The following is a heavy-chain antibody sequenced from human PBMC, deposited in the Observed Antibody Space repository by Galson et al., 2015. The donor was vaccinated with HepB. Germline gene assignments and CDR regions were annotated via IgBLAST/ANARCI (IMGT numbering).Heavy chain of an antibody. V-gene: IGHV3-30*03. CDR2: ISVDGSNE. CDR3: ATDLSPYYYYYGMDV. D-gene: IGHD3-9*01. CDR1: GFTFSTYG. J-gene: IGHJ6*02. Sequence: LRLSCAASGFTFSTYGMHWVRQAPGKGLDWVAVISVDGSNEFYADSAKGRFTVSRDNPKNTLYLQMNSLRAEDTALYYCATDLSPYYYYYGMDVGGPGPTVTVSS.